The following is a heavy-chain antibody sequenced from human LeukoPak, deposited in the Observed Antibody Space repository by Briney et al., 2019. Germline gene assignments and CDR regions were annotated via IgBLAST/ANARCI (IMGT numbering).Heavy chain of an antibody. CDR1: GYTFGNYG. D-gene: IGHD6-13*01. Sequence: ASVKVSCKPSGYTFGNYGITWERQAPGQGLEWMGWISVHDGHTNYAEKFQGRVTMTADTSTNTAYMELTSLTSDDTAVYYCARGGFIAAAGILDYWGQGTLVTVSS. CDR2: ISVHDGHT. CDR3: ARGGFIAAAGILDY. J-gene: IGHJ4*02. V-gene: IGHV1-18*01.